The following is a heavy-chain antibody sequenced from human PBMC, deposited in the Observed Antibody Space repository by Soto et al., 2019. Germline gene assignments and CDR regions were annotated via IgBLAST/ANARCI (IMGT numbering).Heavy chain of an antibody. Sequence: VQLQESGPGLVRPSQTLSLTCTVSGAPMTSDGYYWSWIRQHPGKGLEWIGYIYKNGNAYYNPSLSSRPTISVDTSKNQFSLNRSSVTAADTAVYYCARAAGRTPLDYWGQGTLVTVSS. CDR1: GAPMTSDGYY. CDR3: ARAAGRTPLDY. D-gene: IGHD6-25*01. V-gene: IGHV4-31*03. CDR2: IYKNGNA. J-gene: IGHJ4*02.